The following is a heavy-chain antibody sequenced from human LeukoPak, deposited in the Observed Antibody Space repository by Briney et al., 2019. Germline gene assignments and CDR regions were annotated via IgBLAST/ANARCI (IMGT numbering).Heavy chain of an antibody. Sequence: SETLSLTCSVSGDSISYFYWSWIRQAAGKGLEWIGRISSSGITDYNASLKSRVTMSVDTSKNQLSLKVISVTAADTAVYYCARGVIQAGGNDFDYWGQGTLVTVSS. J-gene: IGHJ4*02. V-gene: IGHV4-4*07. CDR3: ARGVIQAGGNDFDY. CDR1: GDSISYFY. CDR2: ISSSGIT. D-gene: IGHD4-23*01.